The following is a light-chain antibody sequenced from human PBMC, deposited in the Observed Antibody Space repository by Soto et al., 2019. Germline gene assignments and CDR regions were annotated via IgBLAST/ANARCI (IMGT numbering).Light chain of an antibody. Sequence: DIVLTQSPGTLSLSPGERATLSCRASQSVSNNYLAWYQQKPGQAPRLLLYGASNRATGIPDRFSGSGSGTDFTITISRLEPEDFAVYYCQQYGSSGTFGQGTKVEIK. CDR2: GAS. CDR3: QQYGSSGT. CDR1: QSVSNNY. J-gene: IGKJ1*01. V-gene: IGKV3-20*01.